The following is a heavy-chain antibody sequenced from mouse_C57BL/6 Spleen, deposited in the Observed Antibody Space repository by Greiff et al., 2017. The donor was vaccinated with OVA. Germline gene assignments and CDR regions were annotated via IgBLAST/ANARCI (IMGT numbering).Heavy chain of an antibody. CDR3: AIYYGNYDYYAMDY. CDR2: IHPNSGST. CDR1: GYTFTSYW. J-gene: IGHJ4*01. D-gene: IGHD2-1*01. V-gene: IGHV1-64*01. Sequence: VQLQQPGAELVKPGASVKLSCKASGYTFTSYWMHWVKQRPGQGLEWIGMIHPNSGSTNYNEKFKSKATLTVDKSSSTAYMQLSSLTSEDSAVYYCAIYYGNYDYYAMDYWGQGTSVTVSS.